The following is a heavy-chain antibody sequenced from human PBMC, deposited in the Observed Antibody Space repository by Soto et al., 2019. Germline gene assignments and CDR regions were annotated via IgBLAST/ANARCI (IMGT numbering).Heavy chain of an antibody. CDR1: GGSFSGYY. D-gene: IGHD2-8*01. V-gene: IGHV4-34*01. CDR3: ARARLGYCTNGVCYSFFDY. J-gene: IGHJ4*02. Sequence: QVQLQQWGAGLLKPSETLSLTCAVYGGSFSGYYWSWIRQPPGKGLEWIGEINHSGSTNYNPSLKSRVTISVDTSKNQFSLKLSSVTAADTAVYYCARARLGYCTNGVCYSFFDYWGQGTLVTVSS. CDR2: INHSGST.